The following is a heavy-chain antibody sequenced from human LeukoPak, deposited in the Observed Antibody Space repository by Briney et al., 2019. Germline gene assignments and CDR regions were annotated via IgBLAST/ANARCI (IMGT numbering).Heavy chain of an antibody. CDR1: GYTFTTYT. CDR3: ARDSSMVTFDY. D-gene: IGHD4-17*01. J-gene: IGHJ4*02. Sequence: ASVKVSCKASGYTFTTYTINWVRQAPGQGLEWMGWINTNTGNPTYAQGFTGRFVFSLDTSVSTAYLQISSLKAEDTAVYYCARDSSMVTFDYWGQGTLVTVSS. V-gene: IGHV7-4-1*02. CDR2: INTNTGNP.